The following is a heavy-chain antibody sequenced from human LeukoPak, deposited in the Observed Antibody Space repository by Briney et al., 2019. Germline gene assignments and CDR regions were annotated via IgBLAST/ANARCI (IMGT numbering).Heavy chain of an antibody. J-gene: IGHJ6*02. CDR1: GGSFSDYY. CDR3: ASRMYYYYGMDV. V-gene: IGHV4-34*01. Sequence: SETLSLTCAVYGGSFSDYYRSWTRQPPGKGLEWIGEIDHRESTTYNPSLKSRVTISVDTSKNQFSLKLNSVTAADTAVYYCASRMYYYYGMDVWGQGTTVIVSS. CDR2: IDHREST.